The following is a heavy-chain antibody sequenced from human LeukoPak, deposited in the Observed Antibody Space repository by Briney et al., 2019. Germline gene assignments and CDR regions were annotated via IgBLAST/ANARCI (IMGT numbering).Heavy chain of an antibody. Sequence: SETLSLTCTVSGYSISSGYYWGWIRQPPGKGLEWIGYIYYSGSTNYNPSLKSRVTISVDTSKNQFSLKLSSVTAADTAVYYCAGGDGYNPRGFDYWGQGTLVTVSS. CDR3: AGGDGYNPRGFDY. CDR1: GYSISSGYY. CDR2: IYYSGST. V-gene: IGHV4-38-2*02. J-gene: IGHJ4*02. D-gene: IGHD5-24*01.